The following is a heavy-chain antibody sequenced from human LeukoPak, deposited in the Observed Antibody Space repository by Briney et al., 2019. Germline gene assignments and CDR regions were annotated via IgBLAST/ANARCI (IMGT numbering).Heavy chain of an antibody. V-gene: IGHV4-4*02. D-gene: IGHD6-13*01. Sequence: SETLSLTCAVSGGSISSSNWWSWVRQPPGKGLEWIGEVYHSGNTNYNPSLKSRVTMSVDKSKNQFSLKLSSVTAADTAVYYCASALPFQLVHWGQGTLVTVSS. J-gene: IGHJ4*02. CDR2: VYHSGNT. CDR3: ASALPFQLVH. CDR1: GGSISSSNW.